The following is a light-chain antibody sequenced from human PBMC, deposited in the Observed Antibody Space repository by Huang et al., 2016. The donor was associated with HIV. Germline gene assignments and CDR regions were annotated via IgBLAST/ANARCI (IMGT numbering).Light chain of an antibody. J-gene: IGKJ3*01. Sequence: DIQMTQSPSSLSAAVGDRVIITCLASQSISHYLNWYQQQPGKAPNLLIYAASSLQSGVPSRFSGSGSGTYFTLTIRSLQPEDFATYYCQQSYSNTFTFGAGTKVDVK. CDR1: QSISHY. CDR3: QQSYSNTFT. CDR2: AAS. V-gene: IGKV1-39*01.